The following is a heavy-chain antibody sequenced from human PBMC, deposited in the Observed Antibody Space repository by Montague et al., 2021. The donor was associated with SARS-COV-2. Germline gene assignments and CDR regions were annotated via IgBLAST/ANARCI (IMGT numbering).Heavy chain of an antibody. J-gene: IGHJ3*02. D-gene: IGHD5-18*01. Sequence: TLSLTCTVSGGSISDGGHSWTWIRQHPGKGLEWIGYVYYSGSTFYNPSLKSRITISVDTSKNQFSLKLSSVTAADTAVYYCAREGGRIQLWLRGDDAFNIWGQGTLVTVSS. CDR2: VYYSGST. V-gene: IGHV4-31*03. CDR1: GGSISDGGHS. CDR3: AREGGRIQLWLRGDDAFNI.